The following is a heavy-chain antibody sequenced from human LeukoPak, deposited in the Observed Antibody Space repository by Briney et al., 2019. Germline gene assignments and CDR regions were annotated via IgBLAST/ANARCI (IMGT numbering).Heavy chain of an antibody. Sequence: SETLSLTCTVSGGSISSYYWSWIRQPPGKGLEWIGYIYYSGSTNYNPSLKSRVTISVDTSKNQFSLKLSSVTAADTAVYYCAREKVTEGAFDIWGQGTMVTVSS. CDR3: AREKVTEGAFDI. V-gene: IGHV4-59*01. J-gene: IGHJ3*02. CDR1: GGSISSYY. CDR2: IYYSGST.